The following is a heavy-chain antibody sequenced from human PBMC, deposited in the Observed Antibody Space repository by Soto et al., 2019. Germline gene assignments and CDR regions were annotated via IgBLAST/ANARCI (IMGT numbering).Heavy chain of an antibody. D-gene: IGHD6-19*01. CDR2: IGTAGDT. CDR3: ARDRRGSGWLDAFDS. J-gene: IGHJ3*02. Sequence: PGGSLRLSCAASGFTFSSYDMHWVRQATGKGLEWVSAIGTAGDTYYPGSVKGRFTISRENAKNSLYLQMNSLRAGDTAVYYCARDRRGSGWLDAFDSSGQGTMVTVSS. V-gene: IGHV3-13*01. CDR1: GFTFSSYD.